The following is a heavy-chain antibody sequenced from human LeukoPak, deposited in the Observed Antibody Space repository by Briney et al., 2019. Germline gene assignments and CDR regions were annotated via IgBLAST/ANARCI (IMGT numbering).Heavy chain of an antibody. D-gene: IGHD3-10*01. Sequence: GRSLRLSCAASGFTFSVYGMHWVRQAPGKGLEWVGVIWNDGSNKYYADSVKGRFTISRDNSKNTLYLQMNSLRAEDTAVYSCARASGPFGYWGQGTLVTVSS. V-gene: IGHV3-33*01. CDR1: GFTFSVYG. J-gene: IGHJ4*02. CDR3: ARASGPFGY. CDR2: IWNDGSNK.